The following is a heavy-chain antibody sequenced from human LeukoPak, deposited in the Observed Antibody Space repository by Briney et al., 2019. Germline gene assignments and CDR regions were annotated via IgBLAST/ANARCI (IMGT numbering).Heavy chain of an antibody. CDR2: ISSSSSYI. CDR1: GFTFSSYT. CDR3: ARDPTPRYCSGGSCYTHYGMDV. D-gene: IGHD2-15*01. V-gene: IGHV3-21*01. Sequence: GGSLRLSCAASGFTFSSYTMNWVRQAPGKGLEWVSSISSSSSYIYYADSVKGRLTISRDNAKNSLYLQMNSLRAEDTAVYYCARDPTPRYCSGGSCYTHYGMDVWGQGITVTVSS. J-gene: IGHJ6*02.